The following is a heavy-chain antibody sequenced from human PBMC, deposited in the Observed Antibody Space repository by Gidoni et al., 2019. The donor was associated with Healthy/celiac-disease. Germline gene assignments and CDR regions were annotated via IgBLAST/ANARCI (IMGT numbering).Heavy chain of an antibody. CDR1: GFTFSSYS. Sequence: EVQLVASGGGLVKPGGSLILSCAASGFTFSSYSMNWVRQAPGQGLEWVSSISSSSSYIYYAESVKGRFTISRDNAKNSLYLQMNSLRAEDTAVYYCARDEGLADAFDIWGQGTMVTVSS. CDR3: ARDEGLADAFDI. CDR2: ISSSSSYI. J-gene: IGHJ3*02. V-gene: IGHV3-21*01. D-gene: IGHD6-19*01.